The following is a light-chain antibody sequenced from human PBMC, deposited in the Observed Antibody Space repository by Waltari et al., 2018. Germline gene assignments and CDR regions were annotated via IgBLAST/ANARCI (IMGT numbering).Light chain of an antibody. CDR3: QQYNNWHPWT. J-gene: IGKJ1*01. CDR2: DTS. Sequence: IVMTPSPAPLSVSPGGRAPPSGRASQGVSSKLAWYPQKPGQTPRLLLYDTSVRAAGSPARLSGSGSGTEFPLTISSLQSDDFAVYYCQQYNNWHPWTFGQGTKVEIK. CDR1: QGVSSK. V-gene: IGKV3-15*01.